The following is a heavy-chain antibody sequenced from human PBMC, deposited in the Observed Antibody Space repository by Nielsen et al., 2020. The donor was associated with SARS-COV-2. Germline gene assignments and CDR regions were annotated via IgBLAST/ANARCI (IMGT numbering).Heavy chain of an antibody. CDR3: ARFSKQWLGMDV. V-gene: IGHV4-59*01. CDR2: IYYSGST. CDR1: GGSISSYY. J-gene: IGHJ6*02. D-gene: IGHD6-19*01. Sequence: SETLSLTCTVSGGSISSYYWSWIRQPPGKGLEWIGYIYYSGSTNYNPSLKSRVTISVDTSKNQFSLKLSSVTAADTAVYYCARFSKQWLGMDVWGQGTTVTVSS.